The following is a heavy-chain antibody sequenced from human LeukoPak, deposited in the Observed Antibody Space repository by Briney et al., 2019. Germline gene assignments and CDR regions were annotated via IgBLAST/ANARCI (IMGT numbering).Heavy chain of an antibody. CDR2: ISSSGSTI. J-gene: IGHJ6*03. CDR1: GFSCISYE. Sequence: GGALMLSCAATGFSCISYERNWVRQAPGKGLEWVSDISSSGSTIFYADSVKGRFTISRDNAKNSLYLQMNSLRDEDTAVYYCARDYRFTVVSPWWSYYYYMDVWGKGTTVTVSS. D-gene: IGHD2-15*01. CDR3: ARDYRFTVVSPWWSYYYYMDV. V-gene: IGHV3-48*03.